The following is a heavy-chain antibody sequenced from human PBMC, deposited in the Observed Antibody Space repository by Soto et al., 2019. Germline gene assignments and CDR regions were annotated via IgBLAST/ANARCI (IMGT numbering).Heavy chain of an antibody. J-gene: IGHJ4*02. Sequence: GSVKVFLKASGYPFTSYGISLVRQAPGQGLEWMGWISAYNGNTNYAQKLQVRVTMTTDTSTSTAYMELRSLRSYDTALYYCARLGTVYGDYEWGQGTMVTVSS. CDR3: ARLGTVYGDYE. V-gene: IGHV1-18*04. CDR1: GYPFTSYG. D-gene: IGHD4-17*01. CDR2: ISAYNGNT.